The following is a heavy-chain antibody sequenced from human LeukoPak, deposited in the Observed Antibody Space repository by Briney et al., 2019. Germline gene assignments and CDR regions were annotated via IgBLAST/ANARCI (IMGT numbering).Heavy chain of an antibody. V-gene: IGHV3-9*01. J-gene: IGHJ4*02. D-gene: IGHD5-18*01. CDR2: ISWNSGSI. CDR1: GFTFDDYA. Sequence: PGRSLRLSCAASGFTFDDYAMHWVRQAPGKGLEWVSGISWNSGSIGYADSVKGRFTISRDNAKNSLYLQMNSLRAEDTALYYCAKDAHGYSYGPYYLDYWGQGTLVTVSS. CDR3: AKDAHGYSYGPYYLDY.